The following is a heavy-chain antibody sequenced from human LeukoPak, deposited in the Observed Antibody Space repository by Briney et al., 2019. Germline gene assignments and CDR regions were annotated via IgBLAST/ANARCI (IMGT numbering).Heavy chain of an antibody. V-gene: IGHV4-59*01. D-gene: IGHD3-3*01. CDR3: ARADARITIFGVVIKEINWFDP. Sequence: PSETLSPTCSVSGGSISSYYWSWIRQPPGKGLEWIGYIYYSGSTNYNPSLKSRVTISVDTSKNQFSLKLSSVTAADTAVYYCARADARITIFGVVIKEINWFDPWGEGTLVTVSS. CDR1: GGSISSYY. J-gene: IGHJ5*02. CDR2: IYYSGST.